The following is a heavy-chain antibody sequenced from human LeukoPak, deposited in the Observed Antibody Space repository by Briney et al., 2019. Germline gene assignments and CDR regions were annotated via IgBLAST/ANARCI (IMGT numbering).Heavy chain of an antibody. D-gene: IGHD6-25*01. Sequence: SETLSLTCTVSDYSISSGYYWGWIRQPPGKGLEWIGRIYTSGSTNYNPSLKSRVTMSADTSKNQFSLKLSSVTAADTAVYYCARGGIPYYFDYWGQGTLVTVSS. CDR1: DYSISSGYY. V-gene: IGHV4-38-2*02. CDR2: IYTSGST. J-gene: IGHJ4*02. CDR3: ARGGIPYYFDY.